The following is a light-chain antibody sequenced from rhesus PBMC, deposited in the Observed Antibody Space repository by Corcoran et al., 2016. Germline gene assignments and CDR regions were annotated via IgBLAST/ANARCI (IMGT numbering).Light chain of an antibody. J-gene: IGKJ3*01. CDR2: GAS. CDR3: QETSNLFT. CDR1: QSVSNY. V-gene: IGKV3-31*01. Sequence: EIVMTQSPATLSVSPGETATISCRTSQSVSNYLAWYQQNPGQVPRLLIYGASRRATGIPDRFSGSGSATDFTLTISSLEPEYFAVYYCQETSNLFTFGPGTKLDIK.